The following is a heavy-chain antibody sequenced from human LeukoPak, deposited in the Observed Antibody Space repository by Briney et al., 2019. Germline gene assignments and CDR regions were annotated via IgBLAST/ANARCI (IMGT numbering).Heavy chain of an antibody. CDR3: AREGSGPDY. J-gene: IGHJ4*02. CDR2: IYYSGGT. D-gene: IGHD6-19*01. CDR1: GGSISSGNYY. V-gene: IGHV4-31*03. Sequence: PSETLSLTCTVSGGSISSGNYYWSWIRQHPGKGLEWIGYIYYSGGTQYNPSLKSRVSISVDTSKNHFSLGLSSVTAADTAVYYCAREGSGPDYWGQGTLVTVSS.